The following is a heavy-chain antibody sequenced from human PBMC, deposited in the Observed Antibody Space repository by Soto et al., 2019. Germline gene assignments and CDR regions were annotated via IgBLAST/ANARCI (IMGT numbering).Heavy chain of an antibody. V-gene: IGHV5-51*01. D-gene: IGHD3-22*01. J-gene: IGHJ3*02. CDR1: GYSFTSYW. Sequence: PGESLKSSCKGSGYSFTSYWIGWVRQMPVKGLEWMGIIYPGDSDTRYSPSFQGQVTISADKSISTAYLQWSSLKASDTAMYYCASTYYYDSSGYPDAFDIWGQGTMVTVSS. CDR3: ASTYYYDSSGYPDAFDI. CDR2: IYPGDSDT.